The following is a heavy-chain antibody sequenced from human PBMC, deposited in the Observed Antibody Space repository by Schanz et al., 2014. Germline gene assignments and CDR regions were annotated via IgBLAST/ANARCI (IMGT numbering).Heavy chain of an antibody. CDR1: GFTFSSYS. Sequence: EVQLLESGGGLVQPGGSLRLSCAASGFTFSSYSMNWVRQAPGKGLEWVSYISSSSSTRYYADSVKGRFTISRDNAKNSLLLQMNSLRAEDTAVYYCANNWNLDYWGQGTLVTVSS. V-gene: IGHV3-48*01. J-gene: IGHJ4*02. CDR3: ANNWNLDY. D-gene: IGHD1-20*01. CDR2: ISSSSSTR.